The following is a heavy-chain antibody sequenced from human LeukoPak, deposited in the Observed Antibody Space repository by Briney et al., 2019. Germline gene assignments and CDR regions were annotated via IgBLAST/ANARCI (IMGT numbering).Heavy chain of an antibody. CDR2: VHTTTGTR. CDR1: AITPYH. Sequence: PSETLSLTCTVDAITPYHWNWVRQSAGPGREWIGRVHTTTGTRYTNPSLWGRVTVSIDTTKNQFLLQLTSMTAADTAVYHCARELRDIAAYYFDYWGQGVPVTVSS. D-gene: IGHD6-13*01. CDR3: ARELRDIAAYYFDY. J-gene: IGHJ4*02. V-gene: IGHV4-4*07.